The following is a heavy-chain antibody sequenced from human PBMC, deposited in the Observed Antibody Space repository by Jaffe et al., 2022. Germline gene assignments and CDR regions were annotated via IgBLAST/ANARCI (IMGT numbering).Heavy chain of an antibody. Sequence: QVQLQESGPGLVKPSGTLSLTCAVSGGSISSSNWWSWIRQPPGKGLEWIGEIYHSGSTNYNPSLKSRVTISVDKSKNQFSLKLSSVTAADTAVYYCASSPPSGLLWFGELLFGGAFDIWGQGTMVTVSS. CDR3: ASSPPSGLLWFGELLFGGAFDI. CDR2: IYHSGST. D-gene: IGHD3-10*01. J-gene: IGHJ3*02. CDR1: GGSISSSNW. V-gene: IGHV4-4*02.